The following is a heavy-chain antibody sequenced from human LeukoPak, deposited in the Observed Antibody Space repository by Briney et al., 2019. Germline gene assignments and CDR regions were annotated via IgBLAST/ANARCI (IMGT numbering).Heavy chain of an antibody. CDR1: GGSISSYY. V-gene: IGHV4-4*07. CDR3: AINYYDSSGYYGVGAFDI. J-gene: IGHJ3*02. CDR2: IYTSGST. D-gene: IGHD3-22*01. Sequence: SETLSLTCTVSGGSISSYYWSWIRQPAGKGLEWIGRIYTSGSTNYNPSLKSRVTMSVDTSKNQFSLKLSSVTAADTAVYYCAINYYDSSGYYGVGAFDIWGQGTMVTVSS.